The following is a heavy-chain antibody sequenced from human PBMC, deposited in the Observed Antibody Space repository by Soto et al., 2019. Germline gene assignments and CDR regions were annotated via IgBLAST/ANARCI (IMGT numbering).Heavy chain of an antibody. CDR2: ISSSSSYI. CDR3: AREGVVYIVASIDDAFDI. D-gene: IGHD5-12*01. V-gene: IGHV3-21*01. Sequence: EVQLVESGGGLVKPGGSLRLSCAASGFTFSSYSMNWVRQAPGKGLEWVSSISSSSSYIYYADSVKGRFTISRDNAKNSLYLQMNSLRAEDTAVYYWAREGVVYIVASIDDAFDIWGQGTMVTTSS. J-gene: IGHJ3*02. CDR1: GFTFSSYS.